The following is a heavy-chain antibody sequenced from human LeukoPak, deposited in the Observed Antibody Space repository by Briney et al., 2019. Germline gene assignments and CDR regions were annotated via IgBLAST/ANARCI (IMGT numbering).Heavy chain of an antibody. CDR1: GLNIGDYA. D-gene: IGHD6-19*01. V-gene: IGHV3-49*04. CDR2: IRSKTSGGAT. Sequence: GGSLRLSCTGSGLNIGDYAMTWVRQAPGKGVEWVGFIRSKTSGGATGYVASVQGRFTISRDDSKNIAYVQLNNLKTEDTAVYYCNRGVEQCVSVYYYYDYMDFWGEGTTVTVSS. J-gene: IGHJ6*03. CDR3: NRGVEQCVSVYYYYDYMDF.